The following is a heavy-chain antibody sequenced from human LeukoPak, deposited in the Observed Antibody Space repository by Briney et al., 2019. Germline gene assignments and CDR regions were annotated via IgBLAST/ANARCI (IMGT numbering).Heavy chain of an antibody. CDR2: INPSGTGT. D-gene: IGHD5-24*01. Sequence: ASVKVSCKASGYTFTSYGFIWVRQAPGQGLEWMGVINPSGTGTSYAQKFQGRITMSRDTSTSTVYMELSSLRSEDTAFYYCATDHSMANTAWWFDPWGQGTLVTVSS. V-gene: IGHV1-46*01. CDR3: ATDHSMANTAWWFDP. J-gene: IGHJ5*02. CDR1: GYTFTSYG.